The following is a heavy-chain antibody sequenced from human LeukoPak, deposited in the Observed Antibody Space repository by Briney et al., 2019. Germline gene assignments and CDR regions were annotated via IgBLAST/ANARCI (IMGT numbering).Heavy chain of an antibody. J-gene: IGHJ3*02. D-gene: IGHD2-8*01. Sequence: ASVKVSCKASGYTFTGYYMHWVRQAPGQGLEWMGWINPNSGGSNYAQKFQSRVTMTRDTSISTAYMELSRLRSDDTAVYYCARGEDFVHAFDIWGQGTMVTVSS. V-gene: IGHV1-2*02. CDR3: ARGEDFVHAFDI. CDR2: INPNSGGS. CDR1: GYTFTGYY.